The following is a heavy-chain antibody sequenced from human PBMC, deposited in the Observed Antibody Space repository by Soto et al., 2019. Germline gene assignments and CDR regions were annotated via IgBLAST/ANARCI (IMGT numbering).Heavy chain of an antibody. CDR2: ISGSGGST. J-gene: IGHJ4*02. Sequence: EVQLLESGGGLVQPGGSLRLSCSASGFTFSSYAMSWVRQAPGKGLEWVSAISGSGGSTYYADSVKGRFTISRDNSKNTLCLQFNSLRAEDTAVYYCAQVMTTNSQLLDYWGQGTLVTVSS. D-gene: IGHD2-2*01. V-gene: IGHV3-23*01. CDR1: GFTFSSYA. CDR3: AQVMTTNSQLLDY.